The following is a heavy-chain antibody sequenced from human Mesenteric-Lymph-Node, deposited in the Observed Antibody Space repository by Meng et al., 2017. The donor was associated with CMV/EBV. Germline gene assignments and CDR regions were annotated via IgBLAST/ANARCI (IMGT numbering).Heavy chain of an antibody. CDR1: GFTFSSYA. CDR2: ISYDGSNK. Sequence: GGSLRLSCAASGFTFSSYAMHWVRQAPGKGLEWVAVISYDGSNKYYADSVKGRFTISRDNSKNTLYLQMNSLRAEDTAVYYCAKDRGEGDAHPLDYWGQGTLVTVSS. J-gene: IGHJ4*02. CDR3: AKDRGEGDAHPLDY. D-gene: IGHD2-21*01. V-gene: IGHV3-30*04.